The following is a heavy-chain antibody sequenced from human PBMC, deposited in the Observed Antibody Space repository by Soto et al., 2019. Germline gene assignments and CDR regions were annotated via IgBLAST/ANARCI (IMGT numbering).Heavy chain of an antibody. Sequence: GGSLRLSCAASGFTFDDYAMHWVRQAPGKGLEWVSGISWNSGSIGYADSVKGRFTISRDNAKNSLYLQMNSLRAEDTSLYYCAKVGIYGAYYYYMDVWGKGTTVTVSS. CDR3: AKVGIYGAYYYYMDV. CDR2: ISWNSGSI. CDR1: GFTFDDYA. J-gene: IGHJ6*03. V-gene: IGHV3-9*01. D-gene: IGHD3-10*01.